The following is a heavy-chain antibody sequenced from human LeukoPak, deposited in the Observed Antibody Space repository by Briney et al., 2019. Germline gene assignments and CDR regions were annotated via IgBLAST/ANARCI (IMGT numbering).Heavy chain of an antibody. CDR3: ARAPQSDYGTHWYFDL. V-gene: IGHV4-34*01. Sequence: PSETLSLTCAVDGGSFSGYYWSWIRQPPGKGLEWIGEINHSGSTKYNPSLKSRVTISVDTCKNQFSLKVSSMTAADTAVYYCARAPQSDYGTHWYFDLWGRGTLVTVSS. CDR2: INHSGST. CDR1: GGSFSGYY. J-gene: IGHJ2*01. D-gene: IGHD4-17*01.